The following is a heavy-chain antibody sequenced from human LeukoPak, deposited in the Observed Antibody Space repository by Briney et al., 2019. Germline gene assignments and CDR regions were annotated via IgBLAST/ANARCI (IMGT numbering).Heavy chain of an antibody. CDR3: ATRLL. CDR1: GFTFSNYD. CDR2: IGSDFST. V-gene: IGHV3-23*01. D-gene: IGHD2-15*01. J-gene: IGHJ4*02. Sequence: GGSLRLSCAASGFTFSNYDLTWVRQAPGKGLECVSGIGSDFSTQYIASVKGRFTISRDNSKNALYLQMNSLRAEDTAVYYCATRLLRGQGTLVTVSS.